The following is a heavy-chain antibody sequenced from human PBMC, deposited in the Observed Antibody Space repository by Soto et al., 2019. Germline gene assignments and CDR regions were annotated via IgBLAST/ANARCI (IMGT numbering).Heavy chain of an antibody. V-gene: IGHV1-18*01. CDR3: ARDPQQWLLKCSGMDV. CDR1: GYTFTSYG. Sequence: ASVKVSCKASGYTFTSYGISWVRQAPGQGLEWMGWISAYNGNTNYAQKLQGRVTMTTDTSTSTAYMELRSLRSDDTAVYYCARDPQQWLLKCSGMDVWGQGTTVTVSS. CDR2: ISAYNGNT. J-gene: IGHJ6*02. D-gene: IGHD6-19*01.